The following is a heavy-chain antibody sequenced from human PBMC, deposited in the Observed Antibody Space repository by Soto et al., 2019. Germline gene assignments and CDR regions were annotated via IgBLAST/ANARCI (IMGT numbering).Heavy chain of an antibody. CDR3: LGYCSGGSCYSRGY. D-gene: IGHD2-15*01. CDR2: INAGNGNT. Sequence: QVQLVQSGAEVKKPGASVKVSCKASGYSFTSHAMHWARQAPGQRLEWMGWINAGNGNTKYSQKFQGRVTITRDTSASTAYMELSSLRSEDTAVYYCLGYCSGGSCYSRGYWGQGTLVTVSS. J-gene: IGHJ4*02. V-gene: IGHV1-3*01. CDR1: GYSFTSHA.